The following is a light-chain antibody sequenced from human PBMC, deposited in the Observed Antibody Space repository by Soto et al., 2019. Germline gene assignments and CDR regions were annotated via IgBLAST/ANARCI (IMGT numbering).Light chain of an antibody. V-gene: IGKV3-15*01. CDR1: QSVGTY. J-gene: IGKJ1*01. CDR3: QQYNDWPRT. Sequence: EIVMTQSPATLSVSPGERATLSCRASQSVGTYLAWYQQKPGQAPRLLIYDASNRAAGISPRFSGGGSGTEFTLTSSSLQSEDVVDYYCQQYNDWPRTFGQGTKVGIK. CDR2: DAS.